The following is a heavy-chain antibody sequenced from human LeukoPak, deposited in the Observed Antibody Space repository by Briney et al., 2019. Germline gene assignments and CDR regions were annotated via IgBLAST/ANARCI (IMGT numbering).Heavy chain of an antibody. D-gene: IGHD3-10*01. J-gene: IGHJ4*02. Sequence: PSETLSLTCAVYGGSFSGYYWSWIRQPPGKGLEWIGEINHSGSTNYNPSLKSRVTISVDTSKNQFSLKLSSVTAADTAVYYCAREALTRGSGSYYSYYFDYWGQGTLVTVSS. CDR3: AREALTRGSGSYYSYYFDY. V-gene: IGHV4-34*01. CDR1: GGSFSGYY. CDR2: INHSGST.